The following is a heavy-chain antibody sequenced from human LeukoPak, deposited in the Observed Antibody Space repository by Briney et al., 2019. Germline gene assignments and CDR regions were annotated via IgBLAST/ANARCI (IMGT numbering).Heavy chain of an antibody. CDR1: GFTFISYG. Sequence: GRSLRLSCAASGFTFISYGMHRVRQAPGKGLEWVTVISYDGRNIYYADSVKGRFTISRDNSKNTLYLQMNSLRAEDTAVYYCAKAFGYCSGGSCYYYYYGMDVWGKGTTVTVSS. CDR3: AKAFGYCSGGSCYYYYYGMDV. J-gene: IGHJ6*04. D-gene: IGHD2-15*01. CDR2: ISYDGRNI. V-gene: IGHV3-30*18.